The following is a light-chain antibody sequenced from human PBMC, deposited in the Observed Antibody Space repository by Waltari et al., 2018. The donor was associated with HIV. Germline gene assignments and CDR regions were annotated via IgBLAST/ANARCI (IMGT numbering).Light chain of an antibody. CDR1: SWAIGTYNY. CDR3: RSYSRTNTWV. V-gene: IGLV2-14*03. Sequence: QSALTQPASVSGSPGQSITISCTGTSWAIGTYNYFSWYQQHPGKAPKLIIFDVNNRPSGISDRFSGSKSANMASLTISGLQAADEADYYCRSYSRTNTWVFGGGTRLTVL. CDR2: DVN. J-gene: IGLJ3*02.